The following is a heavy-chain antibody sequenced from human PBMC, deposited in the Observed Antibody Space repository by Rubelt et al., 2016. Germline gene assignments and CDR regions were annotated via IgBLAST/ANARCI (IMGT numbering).Heavy chain of an antibody. V-gene: IGHV4-34*01. D-gene: IGHD2-8*01. Sequence: QVQLQQWGAGLLKPSETLSLTCVVYGGSFSGYYWNWIRQPPGKGLGWIGEINHSGSTNYNPSLKSRVTISVTTPKNRFSLKLNLLTAADTAVDHCARVGGLYAIPDYPIEYWGQGTLVTVSS. CDR2: INHSGST. J-gene: IGHJ4*02. CDR3: ARVGGLYAIPDYPIEY. CDR1: GGSFSGYY.